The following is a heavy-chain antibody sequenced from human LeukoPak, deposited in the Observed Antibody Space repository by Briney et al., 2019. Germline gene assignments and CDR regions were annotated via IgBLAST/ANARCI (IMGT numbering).Heavy chain of an antibody. Sequence: PGGSLRLSCAASGFTLRNYAMSWVRQAPGKGLEWVALIWYDGTNKYYADSVKGRFTISRDNSKNTLYLQMKSLRAEDTAVYYCVRERNLEIAVAGTIFNYWGQGTLVTVSS. V-gene: IGHV3-33*08. CDR3: VRERNLEIAVAGTIFNY. CDR2: IWYDGTNK. J-gene: IGHJ4*02. D-gene: IGHD6-19*01. CDR1: GFTLRNYA.